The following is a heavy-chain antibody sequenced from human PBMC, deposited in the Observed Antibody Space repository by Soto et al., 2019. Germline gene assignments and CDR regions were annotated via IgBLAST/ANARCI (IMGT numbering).Heavy chain of an antibody. V-gene: IGHV1-46*01. J-gene: IGHJ4*02. D-gene: IGHD4-17*01. CDR3: ARELDGVYEDY. CDR1: GYTFTSYY. CDR2: INPSGGST. Sequence: QVQLVQSGAEVKKPGASVKVSCKASGYTFTSYYMHWVRQAPGQGLEWMGIINPSGGSTSYAQKFQGRVTMTRDKSTSTVYMQLSSLRSVDTAVYYCARELDGVYEDYWGQGTLVIVSS.